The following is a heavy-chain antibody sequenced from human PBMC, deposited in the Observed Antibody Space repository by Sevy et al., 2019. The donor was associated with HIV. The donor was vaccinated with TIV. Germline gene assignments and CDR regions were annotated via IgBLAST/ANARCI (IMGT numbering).Heavy chain of an antibody. CDR1: EFTFSSYA. D-gene: IGHD2-15*01. CDR3: AKGFCSGATCPRDYYYYGMDV. Sequence: GGSLRLSCSASEFTFSSYAMSWVRQAPGKGLEWVSSISGSGCFTYYADFVEGRFIISRDNSKNTLSVQMNSLRAEDTAVYYCAKGFCSGATCPRDYYYYGMDVWGQGTAVTVSS. J-gene: IGHJ6*02. CDR2: ISGSGCFT. V-gene: IGHV3-23*01.